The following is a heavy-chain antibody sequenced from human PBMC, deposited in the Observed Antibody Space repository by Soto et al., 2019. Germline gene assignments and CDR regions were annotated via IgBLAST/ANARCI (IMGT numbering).Heavy chain of an antibody. J-gene: IGHJ5*02. Sequence: QVHLVQSGTEVKEPGASVKVSCKASASTFTGYTINWVRQAPGQGLEWMGWISTFNGKTKYAGKFEGRVTMTTNTAQTTSCMELTSLTFDDTAVYCCASGTVTSGRWFGPWGQGTLVSVS. D-gene: IGHD4-17*01. CDR2: ISTFNGKT. CDR3: ASGTVTSGRWFGP. CDR1: ASTFTGYT. V-gene: IGHV1-18*04.